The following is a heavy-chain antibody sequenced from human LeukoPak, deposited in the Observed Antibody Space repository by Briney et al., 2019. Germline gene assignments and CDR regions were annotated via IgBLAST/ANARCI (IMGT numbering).Heavy chain of an antibody. J-gene: IGHJ4*02. CDR1: VYTFSSYS. D-gene: IGHD3-9*01. CDR2: ISSSSSYI. V-gene: IGHV3-21*01. Sequence: GGSLRLSPAASVYTFSSYSLNWVRHAPGKGREWVSSISSSSSYIYYADSVKGRFTISRDNAKNSLYLQMNTLRAEDTAVYYCARTYDILTGPFVYWGEGTLVTVSS. CDR3: ARTYDILTGPFVY.